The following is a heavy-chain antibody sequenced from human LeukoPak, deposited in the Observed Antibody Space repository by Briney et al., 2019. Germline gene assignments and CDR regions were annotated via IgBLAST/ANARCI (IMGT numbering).Heavy chain of an antibody. CDR2: INPSGGST. Sequence: ASVKVSCKASGYTFTSYYMHWVRQAPGQGLEWMGIINPSGGSTSYAQKFQGRVTVTRDTSTSTVYMELSSLRSEDTAVYYCASSGEWELEAFDIWGQGTMVTVSS. CDR1: GYTFTSYY. V-gene: IGHV1-46*01. J-gene: IGHJ3*02. D-gene: IGHD1-26*01. CDR3: ASSGEWELEAFDI.